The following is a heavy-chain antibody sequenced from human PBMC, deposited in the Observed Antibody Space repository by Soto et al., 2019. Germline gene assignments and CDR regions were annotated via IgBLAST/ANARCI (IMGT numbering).Heavy chain of an antibody. CDR2: INPNSGGT. D-gene: IGHD3-16*02. J-gene: IGHJ4*02. CDR1: GYTFTGYY. CDR3: ARSLTYDYIWGSYRYPFDY. V-gene: IGHV1-2*04. Sequence: ASVKVSCKASGYTFTGYYMHWVRQAPGQGLEWMGWINPNSGGTNYAQKFQGWVTMTRDTSISTAYMELSRLRSDDTAVYYCARSLTYDYIWGSYRYPFDYWGQGTLVTVSS.